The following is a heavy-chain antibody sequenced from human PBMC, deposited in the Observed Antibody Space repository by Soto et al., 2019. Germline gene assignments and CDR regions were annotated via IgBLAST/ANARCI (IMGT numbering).Heavy chain of an antibody. J-gene: IGHJ3*02. V-gene: IGHV4-59*01. Sequence: SETLSLTCTVSGGSISSYYWSWIRQPPGKGLEWIGYIYYSGSTNYNPSLKSRVTISVDTSKNQFSLKLSSVTAADTAVYYCARNMDTWSSLPFDIWGQGTMVTVSS. D-gene: IGHD2-8*02. CDR1: GGSISSYY. CDR3: ARNMDTWSSLPFDI. CDR2: IYYSGST.